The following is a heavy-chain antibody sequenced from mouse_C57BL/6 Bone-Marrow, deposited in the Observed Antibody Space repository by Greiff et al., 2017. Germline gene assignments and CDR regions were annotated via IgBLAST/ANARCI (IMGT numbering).Heavy chain of an antibody. J-gene: IGHJ2*01. D-gene: IGHD1-1*01. CDR2: IYPSDSET. Sequence: QVQLQQPGAELVRPGSSVKLSCKASGYTFTSYWLDWVKQRPGQGLEWIGNIYPSDSETHYNQKFKDKATLTVDKSSSTAYMQLSSLTSEDSAVYYCARRGSVALDYWGQGTTLTVSS. CDR3: ARRGSVALDY. CDR1: GYTFTSYW. V-gene: IGHV1-61*01.